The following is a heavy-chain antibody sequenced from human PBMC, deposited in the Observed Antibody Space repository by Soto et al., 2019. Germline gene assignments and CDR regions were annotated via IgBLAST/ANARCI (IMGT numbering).Heavy chain of an antibody. CDR2: MWYHGRDL. Sequence: PGGSLRVSCAASGFSFSDYVMHWVRQAPGKGLDWVAVMWYHGRDLFYADSVKGRFTISRDNSKNTLYLQMNSLRAEDTAVYYCARDQGGQSGNFIFDTWGQGTLVTVSS. CDR1: GFSFSDYV. CDR3: ARDQGGQSGNFIFDT. V-gene: IGHV3-33*01. D-gene: IGHD3-16*01. J-gene: IGHJ4*02.